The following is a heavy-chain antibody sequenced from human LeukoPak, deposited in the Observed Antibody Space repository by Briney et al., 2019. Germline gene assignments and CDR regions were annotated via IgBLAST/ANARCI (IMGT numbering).Heavy chain of an antibody. CDR2: ISSSSSYI. J-gene: IGHJ4*02. CDR1: GFTFSSYS. Sequence: GGSLRLSCAASGFTFSSYSTNWVRQAPGKGLEWVSSISSSSSYIYYADSVKGRFTISRDNAKNSLYLQMNSLRAEDTAVYYCARAPRGCSGGSCYSPHDYWGQGTLVTVSS. CDR3: ARAPRGCSGGSCYSPHDY. D-gene: IGHD2-15*01. V-gene: IGHV3-21*01.